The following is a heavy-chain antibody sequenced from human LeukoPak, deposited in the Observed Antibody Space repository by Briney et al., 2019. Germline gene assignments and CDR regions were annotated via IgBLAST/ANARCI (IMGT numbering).Heavy chain of an antibody. CDR1: GGTFRSYA. Sequence: SVKVSCKASGGTFRSYAISWVRQAPGQGLEWMGGIILVFGTPNYAQKFQSRVTITADESTSTAYMELSSLRSEDTAVYYCATYSVSIPGTTLSLSYGMDVWGQGTTVTVSS. V-gene: IGHV1-69*13. CDR2: IILVFGTP. J-gene: IGHJ6*02. CDR3: ATYSVSIPGTTLSLSYGMDV. D-gene: IGHD1-1*01.